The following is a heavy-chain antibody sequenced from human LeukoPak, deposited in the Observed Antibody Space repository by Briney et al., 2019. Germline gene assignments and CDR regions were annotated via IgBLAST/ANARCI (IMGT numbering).Heavy chain of an antibody. CDR1: GGTFSSYA. V-gene: IGHV1-69*01. Sequence: GSSVKVSCKASGGTFSSYAISWVRQAPGQGLEWMGGIIPIFGTANYAQKFQGRVTITADESTSTAYMELSSLRSGDTAVYYCARDFSRNDFWSGSNWFDPWGQGTLVTVSS. CDR3: ARDFSRNDFWSGSNWFDP. J-gene: IGHJ5*02. D-gene: IGHD3-3*01. CDR2: IIPIFGTA.